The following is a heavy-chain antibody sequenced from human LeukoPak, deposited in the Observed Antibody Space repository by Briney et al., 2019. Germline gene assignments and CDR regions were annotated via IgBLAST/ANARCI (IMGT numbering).Heavy chain of an antibody. CDR2: ISSSSTYI. CDR1: GFTFSSYS. D-gene: IGHD3-22*01. Sequence: GGSLRLSCAASGFTFSSYSMNWVRQAPGKGLEWVSSISSSSTYIYYADSVKGRFTISRDNAKNSLYLQMNSLRAEDTAVYYCARAWDDSSGYYPTHIDYWGQGTLVTVSS. CDR3: ARAWDDSSGYYPTHIDY. J-gene: IGHJ4*02. V-gene: IGHV3-21*01.